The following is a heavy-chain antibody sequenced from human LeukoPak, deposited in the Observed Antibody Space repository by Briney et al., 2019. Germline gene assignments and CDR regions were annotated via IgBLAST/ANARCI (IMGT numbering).Heavy chain of an antibody. Sequence: SETLSLTCAVYGVTFSGYYWSWIRQPPGKGLEWIGEINHSGSTNYNPSLKSRVTISGDTSKNQLSLKLSSVTAADTAAYYCARGGGDSYRTNSFDPWGQGTLVTVSS. D-gene: IGHD5-18*01. V-gene: IGHV4-34*01. CDR1: GVTFSGYY. J-gene: IGHJ5*02. CDR2: INHSGST. CDR3: ARGGGDSYRTNSFDP.